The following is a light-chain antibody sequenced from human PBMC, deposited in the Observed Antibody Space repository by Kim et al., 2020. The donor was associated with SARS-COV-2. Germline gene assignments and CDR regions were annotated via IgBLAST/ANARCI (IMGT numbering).Light chain of an antibody. Sequence: SVALGQTARITCGGNNIGSKNVHWYQQKPGQAPGLVIYRDSNRPSGIPERFSGSNSGNTATLTIGRAQAGDEADYYCQVWDSSSWVFGGGNQLTVL. CDR1: NIGSKN. V-gene: IGLV3-9*01. CDR3: QVWDSSSWV. J-gene: IGLJ3*02. CDR2: RDS.